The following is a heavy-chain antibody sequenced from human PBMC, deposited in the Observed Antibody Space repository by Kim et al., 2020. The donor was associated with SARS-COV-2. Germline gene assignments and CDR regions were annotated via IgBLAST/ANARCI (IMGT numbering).Heavy chain of an antibody. CDR2: INHSGST. J-gene: IGHJ5*02. D-gene: IGHD6-13*01. V-gene: IGHV4-34*01. CDR3: ARTGYSSSWYGMKNWFDP. CDR1: FSGYY. Sequence: FSGYYWSWIRQPPGKGLEWIGEINHSGSTNYNPSLKSRVTISVDTSKNQFSLKLSSVTAADTAVYYCARTGYSSSWYGMKNWFDPWGQGTLAT.